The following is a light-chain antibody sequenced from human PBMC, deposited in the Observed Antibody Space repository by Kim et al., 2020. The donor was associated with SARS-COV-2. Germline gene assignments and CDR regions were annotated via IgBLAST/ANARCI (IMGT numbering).Light chain of an antibody. Sequence: GQKVTISCSGSSSNIGNNYVSWYQQLPGTAPKLLIYDNNKRPSGIPDRFSGSKSGTSATPGITGLQTGDEADYYCGTWDSSLSAVVFGGGTQLTVL. CDR2: DNN. CDR3: GTWDSSLSAVV. CDR1: SSNIGNNY. V-gene: IGLV1-51*01. J-gene: IGLJ2*01.